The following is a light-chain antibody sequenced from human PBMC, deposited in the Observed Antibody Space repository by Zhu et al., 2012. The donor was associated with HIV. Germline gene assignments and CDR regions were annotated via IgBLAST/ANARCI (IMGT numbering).Light chain of an antibody. J-gene: IGKJ2*01. CDR1: HSVSST. CDR3: QQYGSSPYT. CDR2: GAS. V-gene: IGKV3-20*01. Sequence: EIVMTQSPATLSVSPGETATLSCRASHSVSSTLAWYQQKPGQAPRLLIYGASSRATGIPDRFSGSGSGTDFTLTISRLEPEDFAVYYCQQYGSSPYTFGQGTKLEIK.